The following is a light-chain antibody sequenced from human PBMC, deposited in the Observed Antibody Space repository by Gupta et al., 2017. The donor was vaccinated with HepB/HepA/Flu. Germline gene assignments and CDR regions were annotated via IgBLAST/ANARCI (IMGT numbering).Light chain of an antibody. CDR2: RNN. J-gene: IGLJ3*02. CDR3: SAWDSSLSALV. Sequence: QAGLTQPPSVSKDLRQTATLTCTGNNNNVGDQGAAWLQQHQGHPPKLLSYRNNNRPSGISERFSASRSGKTASLTINGLQPEDETDYYCSAWDSSLSALVFGGGTKLTVL. CDR1: NNNVGDQG. V-gene: IGLV10-54*04.